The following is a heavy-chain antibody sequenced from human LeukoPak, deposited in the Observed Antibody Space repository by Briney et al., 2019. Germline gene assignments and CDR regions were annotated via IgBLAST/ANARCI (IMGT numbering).Heavy chain of an antibody. CDR3: ARDSLVVVPPRPGYWFDP. D-gene: IGHD2-2*01. Sequence: PSENLSLTCTVSGGSISSYYWSWIRQPAGKGLEWIGRIYTSGSTNYNPSLKSRVTISVDKSKNQFSLKLSSVTAADTAVYYCARDSLVVVPPRPGYWFDPWGQGTLVTVSS. CDR1: GGSISSYY. CDR2: IYTSGST. V-gene: IGHV4-4*07. J-gene: IGHJ5*02.